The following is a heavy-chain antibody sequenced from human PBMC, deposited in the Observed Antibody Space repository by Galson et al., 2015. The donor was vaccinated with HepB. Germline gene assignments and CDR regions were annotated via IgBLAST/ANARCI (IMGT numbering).Heavy chain of an antibody. Sequence: SLRLSCAASGFTFSSYAMSWVRQAPGKGLEWVSAISGSGGSTYYADSVKGRFTISRDNSKNTLYLQMNSLRAEDTAVYYCAKDHGYIVATPRYWGQGTLVTVSS. J-gene: IGHJ4*02. CDR2: ISGSGGST. CDR3: AKDHGYIVATPRY. CDR1: GFTFSSYA. D-gene: IGHD5-12*01. V-gene: IGHV3-23*01.